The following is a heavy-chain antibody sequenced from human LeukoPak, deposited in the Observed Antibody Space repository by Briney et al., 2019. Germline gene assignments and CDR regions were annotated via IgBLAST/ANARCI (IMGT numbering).Heavy chain of an antibody. CDR1: GGSFSGYY. Sequence: SETLSLTCAVYGGSFSGYYWSWIRQPPGKGLEWIGEINHSGSPNYNSSLKSRVTISVDTSKNQFSLKLSSVTAADTAVYYCAGFDFWSGYYDYWGQGTLVTVSS. V-gene: IGHV4-34*01. J-gene: IGHJ4*02. CDR3: AGFDFWSGYYDY. CDR2: INHSGSP. D-gene: IGHD3-3*01.